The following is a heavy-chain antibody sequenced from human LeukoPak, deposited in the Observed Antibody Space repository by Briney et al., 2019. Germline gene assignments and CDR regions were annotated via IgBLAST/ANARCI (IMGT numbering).Heavy chain of an antibody. CDR2: INHSGSA. V-gene: IGHV4-34*01. CDR1: GGSFSGYY. CDR3: ATGKYDSSDYSGGWYYFDY. Sequence: AETLSLTCAVFGGSFSGYYWTWIRQSPGKGLEWIGQINHSGSANYNRSLKSRVTITIESSKNQFSLELSSVTAADSAMYYCATGKYDSSDYSGGWYYFDYWGQGTLVTVSS. D-gene: IGHD3-22*01. J-gene: IGHJ4*02.